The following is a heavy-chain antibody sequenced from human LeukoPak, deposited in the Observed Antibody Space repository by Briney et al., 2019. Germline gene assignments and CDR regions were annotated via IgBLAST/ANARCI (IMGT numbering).Heavy chain of an antibody. V-gene: IGHV3-15*01. CDR3: ITVYDYVTN. D-gene: IGHD5/OR15-5a*01. Sequence: GGSLRLSCAASGFNFNNAWMDWVRQAPGKGLEWVGRIKSRPSGGTTDYAAPVKGRFTISRDDSKNTMYLHMTSLKTEDTAMYSCITVYDYVTNWGQGTLVTVSS. CDR1: GFNFNNAW. J-gene: IGHJ4*02. CDR2: IKSRPSGGTT.